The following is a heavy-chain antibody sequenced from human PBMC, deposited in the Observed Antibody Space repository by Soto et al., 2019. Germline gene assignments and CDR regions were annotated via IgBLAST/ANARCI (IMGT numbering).Heavy chain of an antibody. D-gene: IGHD2-2*01. CDR2: ISSSSSYI. Sequence: GGSLRLSCAASGFTFSSYSMNWVRQAPGKGLEWVSSISSSSSYIYYADSVKGRFTISRDNAKNSLYLQMNSLRAEDTAVYYCASGCSSTSCHEGAFDIWGQGTMVTVSS. V-gene: IGHV3-21*01. CDR1: GFTFSSYS. CDR3: ASGCSSTSCHEGAFDI. J-gene: IGHJ3*02.